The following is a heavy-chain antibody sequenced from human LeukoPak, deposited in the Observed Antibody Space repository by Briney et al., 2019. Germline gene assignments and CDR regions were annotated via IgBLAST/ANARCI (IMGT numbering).Heavy chain of an antibody. Sequence: GGSLRLSCAASGFTFSSYAMSWVRQAPGKGLEWVSGISGSGSSTYYADSVKGRSTISRDNSKNTLYLQMNSLRAEDTAVYYCAKSRGQTQGNFYMGVWGKGTTVTVSS. J-gene: IGHJ6*03. CDR3: AKSRGQTQGNFYMGV. V-gene: IGHV3-23*01. CDR2: ISGSGSST. CDR1: GFTFSSYA.